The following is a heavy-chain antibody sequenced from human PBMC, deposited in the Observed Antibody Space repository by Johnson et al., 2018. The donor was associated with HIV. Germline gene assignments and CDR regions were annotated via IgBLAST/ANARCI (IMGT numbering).Heavy chain of an antibody. CDR2: ISYDGSNK. D-gene: IGHD6-19*01. J-gene: IGHJ3*02. CDR3: AKIGQWRERLDAFDI. V-gene: IGHV3-30-3*01. Sequence: QVQLVESGGGLIQPGGSLRLSCAASGFTFSSYAMHWVRQAPGKGLEWVAVISYDGSNKYYADSVKGRFTISRDNSKNTLYLKMNSLRAEDKAVYYCAKIGQWRERLDAFDIWGQGTMVTVS. CDR1: GFTFSSYA.